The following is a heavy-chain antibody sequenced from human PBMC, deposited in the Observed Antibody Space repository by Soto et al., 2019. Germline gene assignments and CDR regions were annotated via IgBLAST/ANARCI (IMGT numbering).Heavy chain of an antibody. CDR2: IKQDGSEK. CDR3: AREGVPTAIPLYYYYYVMDV. Sequence: EVQLVESGGGLVQPGGSLRLSCAASGFTFNNYWMSWVRQAPGKGLEWVANIKQDGSEKYYVDSVKGRFTISRDNASNSLSLQMNSLRAEDSAVYYCAREGVPTAIPLYYYYYVMDVWGQGTTVTVSS. CDR1: GFTFNNYW. D-gene: IGHD2-2*02. V-gene: IGHV3-7*03. J-gene: IGHJ6*02.